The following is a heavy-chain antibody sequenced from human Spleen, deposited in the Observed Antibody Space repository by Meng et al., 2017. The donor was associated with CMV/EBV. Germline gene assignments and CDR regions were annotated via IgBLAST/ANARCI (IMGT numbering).Heavy chain of an antibody. D-gene: IGHD3-9*01. CDR3: ARAHYDLLIGYSDYFGY. V-gene: IGHV1-2*02. CDR2: INPKNGGT. CDR1: YTFSDYY. Sequence: YTFSDYYINWVRQAPGQGLEWKGGINPKNGGTNSAQKFQGRVTMTRDTSISTAYMELSRLTSDDTAFYYCARAHYDLLIGYSDYFGYWGQGALVTVSS. J-gene: IGHJ4*02.